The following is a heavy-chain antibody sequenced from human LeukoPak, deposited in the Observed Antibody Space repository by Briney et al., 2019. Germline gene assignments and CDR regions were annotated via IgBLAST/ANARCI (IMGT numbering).Heavy chain of an antibody. CDR2: ISSGSGYI. CDR1: KFTFSSYS. J-gene: IGHJ5*02. V-gene: IGHV3-21*01. Sequence: GGSLRLSCAASKFTFSSYSMSWVRQAPGKGLEWVSSISSGSGYIYYADSVKGRFTISRDNAKNSLYLQMNSLRAEDTAVYYCARDYQLGRAWFDPWGQGTLVTVSS. D-gene: IGHD5-24*01. CDR3: ARDYQLGRAWFDP.